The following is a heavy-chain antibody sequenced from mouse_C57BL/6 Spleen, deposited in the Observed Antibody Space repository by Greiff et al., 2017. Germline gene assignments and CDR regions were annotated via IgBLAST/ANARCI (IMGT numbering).Heavy chain of an antibody. D-gene: IGHD1-1*01. CDR2: IDPSDSYT. Sequence: QVQLQQPGAELVKPGASVKLSCKASGYTFTSYWMQWVKQRPGQGLEWIGEIDPSDSYTNYNQKFKGKATLTVDTSSSTAYMQLSSLTSEDSAVYYCARSGGSSRYFDVWGQGTLVTVSA. J-gene: IGHJ3*01. CDR3: ARSGGSSRYFDV. CDR1: GYTFTSYW. V-gene: IGHV1-50*01.